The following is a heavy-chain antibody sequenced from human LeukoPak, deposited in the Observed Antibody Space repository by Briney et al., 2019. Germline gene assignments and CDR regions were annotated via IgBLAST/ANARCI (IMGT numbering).Heavy chain of an antibody. V-gene: IGHV4-59*01. CDR1: GGSISSYY. D-gene: IGHD3-9*01. CDR3: ARGLRYFDWSEGFDY. J-gene: IGHJ4*02. CDR2: IYYSGST. Sequence: SETLSLTCTVSGGSISSYYWSWIRQPPGKGLEWIGYIYYSGSTNYNPSLKSRVTISVDTSKNQFSLKLSSVTAADTAVYYCARGLRYFDWSEGFDYWGQGTLVTVSS.